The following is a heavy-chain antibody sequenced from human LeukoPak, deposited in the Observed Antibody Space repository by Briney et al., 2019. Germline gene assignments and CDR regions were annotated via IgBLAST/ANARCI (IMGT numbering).Heavy chain of an antibody. CDR3: ARGLYCSSTSCHYGLDV. CDR2: ISTSGSTI. Sequence: GGSLRLSCAASGFTFSSYEINWVRQAPGKGLEWVACISTSGSTIYYADSVKGRSTISRDNAKNSLYLQMNSLRAEDTAVYYCARGLYCSSTSCHYGLDVWGQGTTVTVSS. D-gene: IGHD2-2*01. J-gene: IGHJ6*02. V-gene: IGHV3-48*03. CDR1: GFTFSSYE.